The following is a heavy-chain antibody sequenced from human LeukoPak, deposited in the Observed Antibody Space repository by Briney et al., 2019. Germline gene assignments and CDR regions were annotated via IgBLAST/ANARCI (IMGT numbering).Heavy chain of an antibody. CDR1: GYTFTSNG. V-gene: IGHV1-18*01. J-gene: IGHJ4*02. Sequence: ASVKVSCKASGYTFTSNGISWVRQAPGQGLEWMGWISPYNGDTNYAQKLQGRVILTTDTSTSTAYMELRSLRSDDTAVYYCARDRIPMLVAPGDFDYWGQGTLVTVPS. D-gene: IGHD3-22*01. CDR3: ARDRIPMLVAPGDFDY. CDR2: ISPYNGDT.